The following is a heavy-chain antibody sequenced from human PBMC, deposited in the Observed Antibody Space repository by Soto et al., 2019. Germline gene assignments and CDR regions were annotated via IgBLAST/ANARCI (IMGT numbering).Heavy chain of an antibody. V-gene: IGHV1-18*01. J-gene: IGHJ6*03. CDR1: GYTFTSYG. CDR2: IGAYNGNT. Sequence: ASVKVSCKASGYTFTSYGISWVRQAPGQGLEWMGWIGAYNGNTNYAQKLQGRVTMTTDTSTSTAYMELRSLRSDDTAVYYCARTIFGVVDYYYYYMDGWGKGTTVTVSS. D-gene: IGHD3-3*01. CDR3: ARTIFGVVDYYYYYMDG.